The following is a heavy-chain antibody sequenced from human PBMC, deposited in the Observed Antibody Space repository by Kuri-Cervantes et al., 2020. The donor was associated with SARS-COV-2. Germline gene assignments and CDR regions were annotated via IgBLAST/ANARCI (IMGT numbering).Heavy chain of an antibody. Sequence: SVTVSCKASGYTFTSYGISWVRQAPGQGLEWMGGIIPIFGTANYAQKFQGRVTITADESTSTAYMELSSLRSEDTAVYYCARGGSKDIVVVPAAMGWFDPWGQGTLVTVSS. CDR3: ARGGSKDIVVVPAAMGWFDP. D-gene: IGHD2-2*01. CDR1: GYTFTSYG. V-gene: IGHV1-69*13. CDR2: IIPIFGTA. J-gene: IGHJ5*02.